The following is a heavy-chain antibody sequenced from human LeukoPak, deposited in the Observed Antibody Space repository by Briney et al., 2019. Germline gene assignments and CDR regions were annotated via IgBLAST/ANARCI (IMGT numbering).Heavy chain of an antibody. V-gene: IGHV1-8*03. CDR2: MNPNSGNT. CDR1: GYTFTSYD. D-gene: IGHD6-6*01. CDR3: TRGRYSGSTNGIDY. Sequence: ASVKVSCKASGYTFTSYDINWVRQATGQGLEWMGWMNPNSGNTGYAQKFQGRVTITRNTSISTAYMELSSLRSEDTAVYYCTRGRYSGSTNGIDYWGQGTLVTVSS. J-gene: IGHJ4*02.